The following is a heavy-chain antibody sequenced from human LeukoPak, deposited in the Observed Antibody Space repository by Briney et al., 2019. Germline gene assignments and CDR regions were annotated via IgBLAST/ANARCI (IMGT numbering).Heavy chain of an antibody. CDR1: GYTFTSYA. J-gene: IGHJ4*02. CDR2: INPNSGGT. D-gene: IGHD3-3*01. V-gene: IGHV1-2*02. Sequence: ASVKVSCKASGYTFTSYAMNWVRQAPGQGLEWMGWINPNSGGTNYAQRFQGRVTMTRDTSISTAYMELSRLRSDDTAFYYCARDQGDFWSGYRLWGQGTLVTVSS. CDR3: ARDQGDFWSGYRL.